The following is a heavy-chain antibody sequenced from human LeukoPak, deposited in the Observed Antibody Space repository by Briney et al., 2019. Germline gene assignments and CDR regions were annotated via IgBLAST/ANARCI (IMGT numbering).Heavy chain of an antibody. CDR2: ISAYNGNT. V-gene: IGHV1-18*04. Sequence: GASVKVSCKASGYTFTSYYMHWVRQAPGQGLEWMGWISAYNGNTYYAQKLQGRVAMTTDTSTSTAYLELRSLRSDDTAVYYCARDQGAGDYDRFDYWGQGTLVTVSS. J-gene: IGHJ4*02. CDR1: GYTFTSYY. CDR3: ARDQGAGDYDRFDY. D-gene: IGHD4-17*01.